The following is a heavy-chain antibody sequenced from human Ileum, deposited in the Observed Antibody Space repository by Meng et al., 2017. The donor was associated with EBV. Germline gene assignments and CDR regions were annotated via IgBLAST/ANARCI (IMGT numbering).Heavy chain of an antibody. CDR1: GGSISSSNW. D-gene: IGHD3-22*01. Sequence: QLQLQEPGPGLVKPSGTLSLTCAGAGGSISSSNWWSWVRQAPGKGLEWIGEIHHTESTNYNPSLKSRVTISVDKSKNQFSLKLSSVTAADTAVYYCARESYSDSSGYYSLDYWGQGSLVTVSS. J-gene: IGHJ4*02. CDR3: ARESYSDSSGYYSLDY. CDR2: IHHTEST. V-gene: IGHV4-4*02.